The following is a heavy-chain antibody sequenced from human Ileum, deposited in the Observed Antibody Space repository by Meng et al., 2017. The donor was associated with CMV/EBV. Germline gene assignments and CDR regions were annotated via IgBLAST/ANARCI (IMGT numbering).Heavy chain of an antibody. CDR2: IHNSGST. Sequence: ETLSLTCTVSGGSISSGSYHWGWIRQTPGKGLEWVGSIHNSGSTQYSPSLKSRVTLSVDTSKNQVSLKLTSVTAADTAVYYCARISGGGACCGADYWGQGTLVTVSS. V-gene: IGHV4-39*07. D-gene: IGHD2-21*02. CDR3: ARISGGGACCGADY. J-gene: IGHJ4*02. CDR1: GGSISSGSYH.